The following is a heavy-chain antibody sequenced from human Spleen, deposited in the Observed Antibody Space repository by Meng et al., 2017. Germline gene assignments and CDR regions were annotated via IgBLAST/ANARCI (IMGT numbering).Heavy chain of an antibody. CDR1: GFGFSRYG. Sequence: GGSLRLSCVASGFGFSRYGINWVRQIPGKGLEWVAVISYAGRSEYYADSVKGRFSISRDHSENTLYLQMNSLRPEDTAIYYCARDTDGYNQHDAFDVWGQGTVVTVSS. CDR3: ARDTDGYNQHDAFDV. V-gene: IGHV3-30*03. J-gene: IGHJ3*01. D-gene: IGHD5-24*01. CDR2: ISYAGRSE.